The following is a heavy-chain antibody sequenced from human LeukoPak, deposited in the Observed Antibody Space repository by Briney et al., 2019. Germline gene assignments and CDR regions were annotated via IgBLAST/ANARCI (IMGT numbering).Heavy chain of an antibody. V-gene: IGHV3-21*01. J-gene: IGHJ4*02. CDR1: GFTFSSYS. Sequence: PGGSLRLSCAASGFTFSSYSMNWVRQAPGKGLEWVSSISSSSSYIYYADSVKGRFTISRDNSKNTLHLQMNSLRAEDTAVYYCARKNGLDYWGQGTLVTVSS. CDR2: ISSSSSYI. CDR3: ARKNGLDY.